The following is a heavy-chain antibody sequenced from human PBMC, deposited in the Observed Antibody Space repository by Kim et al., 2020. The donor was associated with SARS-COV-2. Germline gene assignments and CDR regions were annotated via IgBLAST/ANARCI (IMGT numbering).Heavy chain of an antibody. CDR2: ISWNSGSI. D-gene: IGHD6-19*01. Sequence: GGSLRLSCAASGFTFGDYAMHWVRQAPGKGLEWVSGISWNSGSIGYADSVKGRFTISRDNAKNSLYLQMNSLRAEDTALYYCAKDPPPYSSGWYVEDYWGQGTLVTASS. V-gene: IGHV3-9*01. CDR1: GFTFGDYA. J-gene: IGHJ4*02. CDR3: AKDPPPYSSGWYVEDY.